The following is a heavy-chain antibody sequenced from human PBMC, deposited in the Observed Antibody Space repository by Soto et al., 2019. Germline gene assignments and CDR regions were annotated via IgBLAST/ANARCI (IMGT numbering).Heavy chain of an antibody. J-gene: IGHJ6*02. D-gene: IGHD6-19*01. V-gene: IGHV4-39*01. Sequence: SETLSLTCTVSGGSISSSSYYWGWIRQPPGKGLEWIGGIYYSGSTYYNPSLKSRVTISVDTSKNQFSLKLSSVTAADTAVYYCAGHSSYYYGMDVWGQGTTVTVSS. CDR2: IYYSGST. CDR1: GGSISSSSYY. CDR3: AGHSSYYYGMDV.